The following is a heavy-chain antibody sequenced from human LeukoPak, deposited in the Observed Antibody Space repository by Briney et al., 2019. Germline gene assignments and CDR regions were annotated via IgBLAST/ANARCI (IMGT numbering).Heavy chain of an antibody. D-gene: IGHD2-21*02. Sequence: GGSLRLSCAASGFSFSSHSMNWVRQAPGKGLEWVSFINSRSSTIYYADSVKGRFTISRDNAKNSLYLQMNSLRAEDTAVYYCTSHTGTGDAFRPFHIWGQGTMVTVSS. CDR2: INSRSSTI. J-gene: IGHJ3*02. CDR3: TSHTGTGDAFRPFHI. V-gene: IGHV3-48*04. CDR1: GFSFSSHS.